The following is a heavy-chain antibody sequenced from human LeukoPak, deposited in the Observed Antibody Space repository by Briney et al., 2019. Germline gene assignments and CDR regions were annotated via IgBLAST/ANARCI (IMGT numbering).Heavy chain of an antibody. CDR2: MNPNSGNT. V-gene: IGHV1-8*01. J-gene: IGHJ4*02. D-gene: IGHD3-3*01. Sequence: ASVKVSCKASGYTFTSYDINWVRQATGQGLEWMGWMNPNSGNTGYAQKFQGRVTITTDESTSTVYMELSSLRCEDTAVYFCAGGSIFGVAPFDYWGQGTLVTVSS. CDR1: GYTFTSYD. CDR3: AGGSIFGVAPFDY.